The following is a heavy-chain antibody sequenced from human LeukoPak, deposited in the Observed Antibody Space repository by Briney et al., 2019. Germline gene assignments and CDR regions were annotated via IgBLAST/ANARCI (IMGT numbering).Heavy chain of an antibody. D-gene: IGHD6-13*01. V-gene: IGHV4-59*08. Sequence: SETLSLTCTVSGGSISSYYWSWIRQPPGKGLEWIGYIYYSGSTNYNPSLKSRVTISVDTSKNQFSLKLSSVTAADTAVYYCARIAAAAVPSFDYWGQGTLVTVSS. CDR3: ARIAAAAVPSFDY. CDR2: IYYSGST. J-gene: IGHJ4*02. CDR1: GGSISSYY.